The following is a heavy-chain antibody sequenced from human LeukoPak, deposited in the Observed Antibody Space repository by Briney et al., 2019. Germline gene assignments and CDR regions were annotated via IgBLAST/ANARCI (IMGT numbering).Heavy chain of an antibody. J-gene: IGHJ3*02. CDR1: GFTFSSYG. V-gene: IGHV3-30*18. CDR3: ANTVSNYGGAFDI. D-gene: IGHD4-23*01. CDR2: ISYDGSNK. Sequence: GGSLRLSCAASGFTFSSYGMHWVRQAPGKGLEWMAVISYDGSNKYYADSVKGRFTISRDNSKNTLYLQMNSLRAEDTAVYYCANTVSNYGGAFDIWGQGTMVTVSS.